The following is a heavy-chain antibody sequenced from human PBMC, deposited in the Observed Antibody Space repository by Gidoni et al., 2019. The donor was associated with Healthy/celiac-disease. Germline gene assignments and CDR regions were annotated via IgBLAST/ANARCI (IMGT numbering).Heavy chain of an antibody. Sequence: QLQLQESGSGLVKPPQTLSLTCAVSGGSISSGGYSWSWIRQPPGKGLEWIGYIYHSGSTYYNPSLKSRVTISVDRSKNQFSLKLSSVTAADTAVYYCARQSDSGFRYFDLWGRGTLVTVSS. CDR3: ARQSDSGFRYFDL. CDR1: GGSISSGGYS. V-gene: IGHV4-30-2*01. J-gene: IGHJ2*01. D-gene: IGHD3-10*01. CDR2: IYHSGST.